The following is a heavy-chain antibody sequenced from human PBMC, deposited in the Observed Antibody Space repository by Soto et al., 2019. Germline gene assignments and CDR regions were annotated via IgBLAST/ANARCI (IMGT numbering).Heavy chain of an antibody. CDR3: ARDSGLIAAAGTRVFDY. V-gene: IGHV4-31*03. D-gene: IGHD6-13*01. CDR1: GGSISSGGYY. CDR2: IYYSGST. J-gene: IGHJ4*02. Sequence: SETLSLTCTVSGGSISSGGYYWSWIRQHPGKGLEWIGYIYYSGSTYYNPSLKSRVTISVDTSKNQFSLKLSSVTAADTAVYYCARDSGLIAAAGTRVFDYWGQGTLVTVSS.